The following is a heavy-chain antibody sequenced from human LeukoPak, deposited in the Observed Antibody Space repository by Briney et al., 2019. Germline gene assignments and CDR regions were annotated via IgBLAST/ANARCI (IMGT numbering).Heavy chain of an antibody. CDR2: VYYSGSI. Sequence: SETLSLICTVSGASISSYYWSWIRQPPGKGLEWIGDVYYSGSIKYNPSLKSRVTMSVDTSKNQFSLKLSSVTAADTAIYYCARENPSGYYNRPIDYWGQGTLVTVSS. V-gene: IGHV4-59*01. CDR1: GASISSYY. D-gene: IGHD3-22*01. J-gene: IGHJ4*02. CDR3: ARENPSGYYNRPIDY.